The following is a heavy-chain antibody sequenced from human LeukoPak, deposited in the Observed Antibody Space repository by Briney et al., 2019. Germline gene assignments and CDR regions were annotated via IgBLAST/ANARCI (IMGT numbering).Heavy chain of an antibody. Sequence: PSETLSFTGSGSGCTISSYYWSWIRPPPGLGLKGCGCIYYGGSNYYNPSLKRRVIITVNTSKNAFSLQLSLMTAANTAVYYCGRHAPGAFDIWGQGTMVTVSS. J-gene: IGHJ3*02. CDR3: GRHAPGAFDI. CDR1: GCTISSYY. CDR2: IYYGGSN. V-gene: IGHV4-59*08.